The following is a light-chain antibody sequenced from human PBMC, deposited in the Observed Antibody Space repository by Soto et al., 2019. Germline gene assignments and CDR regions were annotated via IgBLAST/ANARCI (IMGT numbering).Light chain of an antibody. V-gene: IGKV1-5*01. CDR3: QQYNSYSPWT. Sequence: DIQMTQSPSTLSASVGDRVTITCRASQSISNRLAWYQQKPGKAPNLLIYDASYLESGVPSRFSGSGSGTEFTLTISSLQPDDFATYYCQQYNSYSPWTFGQGTKVDIK. CDR1: QSISNR. CDR2: DAS. J-gene: IGKJ1*01.